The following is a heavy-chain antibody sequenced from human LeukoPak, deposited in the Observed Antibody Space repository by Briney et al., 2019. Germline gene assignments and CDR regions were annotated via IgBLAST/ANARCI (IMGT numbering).Heavy chain of an antibody. D-gene: IGHD6-19*01. CDR1: GFTFSSFG. CDR3: AREGRQWLVYYFDY. CDR2: KWYDGGKK. V-gene: IGHV3-33*01. Sequence: GGSLRLSCAPSGFTFSSFGMHWVRQAPGKGLEGVAVKWYDGGKKNYTGSVKGRFTISRDNSKNTLYLQMNSLRAEDTAVYYCAREGRQWLVYYFDYWGQGTLVTVSS. J-gene: IGHJ4*02.